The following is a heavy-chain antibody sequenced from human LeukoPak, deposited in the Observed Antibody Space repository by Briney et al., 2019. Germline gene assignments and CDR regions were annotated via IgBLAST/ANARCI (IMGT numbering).Heavy chain of an antibody. CDR3: ARHPPRESNGHYFYFDY. J-gene: IGHJ4*02. V-gene: IGHV5-51*01. D-gene: IGHD3-22*01. CDR1: GYSFNTYW. CDR2: IHPVDSDT. Sequence: GESLKISCQGSGYSFNTYWIGWVRQMPGKGLEWMGVIHPVDSDTRYSPSFQGQVTFSADKSINTAYLQWDSLEASDTAMYFCARHPPRESNGHYFYFDYWGQGTLVTVSS.